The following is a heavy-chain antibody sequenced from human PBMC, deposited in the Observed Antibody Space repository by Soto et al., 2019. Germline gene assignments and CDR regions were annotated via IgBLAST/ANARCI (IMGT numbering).Heavy chain of an antibody. CDR2: IYHSGST. V-gene: IGHV4-30-2*01. Sequence: SETLSLTCAVSGGSISSGGYSWSWIRQPPGKDLEWIWYIYHSGSTYYNPSLKSRVTISVDRSKNQFSLKLSSVTAADTAVYYCARVPDVWGQGTTVTVSS. CDR3: ARVPDV. J-gene: IGHJ6*02. CDR1: GGSISSGGYS.